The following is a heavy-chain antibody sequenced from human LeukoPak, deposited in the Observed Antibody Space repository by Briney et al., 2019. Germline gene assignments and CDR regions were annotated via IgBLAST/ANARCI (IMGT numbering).Heavy chain of an antibody. V-gene: IGHV1-2*02. CDR3: ARWYRLGSMEPHSEYYDFWSGYYNDAFDI. Sequence: GASVKVSCKASGYTFTGYYMHWVRQAPGQRLEWMGWINPNSGGTNYAQKFQGRVTMTRNTSISTAYMELSSLRSEDTAVYYCARWYRLGSMEPHSEYYDFWSGYYNDAFDIWVQGTMVTVSS. D-gene: IGHD3-3*01. CDR2: INPNSGGT. J-gene: IGHJ3*02. CDR1: GYTFTGYY.